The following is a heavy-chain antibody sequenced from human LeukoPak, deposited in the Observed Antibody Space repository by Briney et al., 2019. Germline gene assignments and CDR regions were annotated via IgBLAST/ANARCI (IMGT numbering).Heavy chain of an antibody. CDR2: IYYSGST. D-gene: IGHD3-22*01. V-gene: IGHV4-39*07. CDR3: ASLSDYYDSSGHY. Sequence: SETLSLTCTVSGGSISSSSYYWGWIRQPPGKGLEWIGSIYYSGSTYYNPSLKSRVTISVDTSKNQFSLKLSSVTAADTAVYYCASLSDYYDSSGHYWGQGTLVTVSS. J-gene: IGHJ4*02. CDR1: GGSISSSSYY.